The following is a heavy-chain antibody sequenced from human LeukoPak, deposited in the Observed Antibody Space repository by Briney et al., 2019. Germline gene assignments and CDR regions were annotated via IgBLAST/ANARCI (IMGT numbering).Heavy chain of an antibody. J-gene: IGHJ4*02. V-gene: IGHV4-59*12. CDR2: IYYSGST. D-gene: IGHD3-9*01. CDR3: ARVPDYDILTGYPSYYFDF. Sequence: SETLSLTCTVSGGSISSYYWSWIRQPPGKGLEWIGYIYYSGSTNYNPSLKSRVTISVDTSKSQFSLKLSSVTAADTAVYYCARVPDYDILTGYPSYYFDFWGQGTLVTVSS. CDR1: GGSISSYY.